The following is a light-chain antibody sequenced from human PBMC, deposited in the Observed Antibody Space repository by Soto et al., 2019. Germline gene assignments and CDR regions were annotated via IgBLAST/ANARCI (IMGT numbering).Light chain of an antibody. CDR3: QHYDNLPLT. CDR2: DAS. V-gene: IGKV1-33*01. CDR1: HNIYNY. J-gene: IGKJ4*01. Sequence: DIQITQSPSSLSASVGARVTIACHSSHNIYNYLNWYHQKPGKAPKLLIFDASNLERGVPSRFSGSGSRTHFSLSINNLQPEDVGTYFCQHYDNLPLTFGGGTKVDIK.